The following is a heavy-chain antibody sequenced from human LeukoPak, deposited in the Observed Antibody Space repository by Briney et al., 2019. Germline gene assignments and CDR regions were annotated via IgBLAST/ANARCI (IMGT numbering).Heavy chain of an antibody. D-gene: IGHD4-17*01. CDR1: GGSFSGYY. V-gene: IGHV4-34*01. J-gene: IGHJ6*02. CDR3: ARGNLKYYGDYVNYYYGMDV. Sequence: MPSETLSLTCAVYGGSFSGYYWSWIRQPPGKGLEWIGEINHSGSTNYNPSLKSRVTISVDTSKNQFSLKLSSVTAADTAVYYCARGNLKYYGDYVNYYYGMDVWGQGTTVTVSS. CDR2: INHSGST.